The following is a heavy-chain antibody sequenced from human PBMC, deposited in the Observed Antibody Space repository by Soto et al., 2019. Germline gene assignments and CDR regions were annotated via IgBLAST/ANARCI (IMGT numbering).Heavy chain of an antibody. J-gene: IGHJ4*02. CDR1: GFTLSNYW. V-gene: IGHV3-74*01. CDR2: INTDGSTT. CDR3: VSISRGDGYTFGY. D-gene: IGHD5-12*01. Sequence: EVQLVESGGVSVQPGGSLRLSCTASGFTLSNYWMHWVRQAPGKGLVWVARINTDGSTTTYADSVKARFTISRDNAKNTLYLQMNSLRDEDTAVYYCVSISRGDGYTFGYWGQGTLVTVSS.